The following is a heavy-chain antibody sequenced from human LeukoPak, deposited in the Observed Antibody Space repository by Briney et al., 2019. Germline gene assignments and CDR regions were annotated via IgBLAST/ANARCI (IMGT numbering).Heavy chain of an antibody. CDR2: ISSSSSYI. CDR3: ARDPSTPYSSSWYKRFFDY. J-gene: IGHJ4*02. Sequence: PGGSLRLSCAASGFTFSSYSMNWVRQAPGKGLEWVSSISSSSSYIYYADSVKGRFTISRDNAKNSLYLQMNSLRAEDTAVYYCARDPSTPYSSSWYKRFFDYWGQGTLVTVSS. V-gene: IGHV3-21*01. D-gene: IGHD6-13*01. CDR1: GFTFSSYS.